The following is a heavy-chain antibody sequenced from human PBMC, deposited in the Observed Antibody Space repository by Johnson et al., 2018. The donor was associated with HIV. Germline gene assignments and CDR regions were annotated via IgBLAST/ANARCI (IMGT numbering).Heavy chain of an antibody. CDR2: ISSNGGST. V-gene: IGHV3-64*01. CDR1: GFTFSTYG. Sequence: VQLVESGGGLVKPGGSLRLSCAASGFTFSTYGMHWVRQAPGRGLEYVSAISSNGGSTYYANSVKGRFTISRDNSENTLYLQMNSLRADDTAVYYCPSLAVAGTLISAFDIWGQGTMVTVSS. CDR3: PSLAVAGTLISAFDI. J-gene: IGHJ3*02. D-gene: IGHD6-19*01.